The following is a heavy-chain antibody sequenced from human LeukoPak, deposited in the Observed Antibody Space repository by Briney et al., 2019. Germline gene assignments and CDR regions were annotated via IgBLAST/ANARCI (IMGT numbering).Heavy chain of an antibody. J-gene: IGHJ6*02. CDR1: GGTFSSYA. CDR3: ARSSLYCSSTSCYQDYYYGMDV. Sequence: GASVKVSCKASGGTFSSYAISWVRQAPGQGLEWMGRIIPIFGIANYAQKFQGRVTITADKSTSTACMELSSLRSEDTAVYYCARSSLYCSSTSCYQDYYYGMDVWGQGTTVTVSS. D-gene: IGHD2-2*01. V-gene: IGHV1-69*04. CDR2: IIPIFGIA.